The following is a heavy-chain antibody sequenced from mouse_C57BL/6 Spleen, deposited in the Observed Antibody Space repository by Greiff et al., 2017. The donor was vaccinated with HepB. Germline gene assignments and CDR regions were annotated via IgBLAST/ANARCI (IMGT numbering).Heavy chain of an antibody. J-gene: IGHJ3*01. Sequence: VQLQQSGPELVKPGASVKISCKASGYTFTDYYMNWVKQSHGKSLEWIGDINPNNGGTSYNQKFKGKATLTVDKSSSTAYMELRSLTSEDSAVYYCARWGVPWFAYWGQGTLVTVSA. CDR2: INPNNGGT. V-gene: IGHV1-26*01. CDR3: ARWGVPWFAY. CDR1: GYTFTDYY.